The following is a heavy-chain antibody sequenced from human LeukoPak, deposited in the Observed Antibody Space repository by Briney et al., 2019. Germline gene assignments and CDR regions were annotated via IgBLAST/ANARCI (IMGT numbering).Heavy chain of an antibody. CDR3: ARPAYCGGDCYAQFDY. J-gene: IGHJ4*02. D-gene: IGHD2-21*01. V-gene: IGHV3-30-3*01. CDR1: GFTFNTYP. CDR2: TSYDGGIR. Sequence: GALRLSCVASGFTFNTYPMHWVRQAPGKGLEWVAVTSYDGGIRNYADSVKGRFTISRDNPKNTLYLEMNSLRVEDTAVYYCARPAYCGGDCYAQFDYWGQGTLVTVSS.